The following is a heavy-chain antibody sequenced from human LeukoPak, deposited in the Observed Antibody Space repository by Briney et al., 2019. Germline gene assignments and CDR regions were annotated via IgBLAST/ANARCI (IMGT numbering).Heavy chain of an antibody. J-gene: IGHJ3*02. V-gene: IGHV1-2*02. D-gene: IGHD7-27*01. CDR1: GYTFSGYY. Sequence: ASVKVSCKTSGYTFSGYYIHWVRQAPGQGLEWMGWIYPQSGGAFFAQKFQGRVSMTRDTSISTAYMELSRLRSDDTAVYYCARELGRNAFDIWGQGTMVTVSS. CDR3: ARELGRNAFDI. CDR2: IYPQSGGA.